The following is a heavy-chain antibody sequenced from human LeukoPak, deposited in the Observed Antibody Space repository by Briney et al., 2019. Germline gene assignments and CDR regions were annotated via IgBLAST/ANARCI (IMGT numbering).Heavy chain of an antibody. V-gene: IGHV3-23*01. CDR3: AKELYSGSYSVFDAFDI. D-gene: IGHD1-26*01. CDR1: GFTFSSYA. Sequence: GVSLRLSCAASGFTFSSYAMSWVRQAPGKGLEWVSAISGSGGSTYYADSVKGRFTISRDNSKNTLYLQMNSLRAEDTAVYYCAKELYSGSYSVFDAFDIWGQGTMVTVSS. CDR2: ISGSGGST. J-gene: IGHJ3*02.